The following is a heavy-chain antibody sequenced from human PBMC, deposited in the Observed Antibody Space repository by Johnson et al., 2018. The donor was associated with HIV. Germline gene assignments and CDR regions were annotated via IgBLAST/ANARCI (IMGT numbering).Heavy chain of an antibody. D-gene: IGHD6-13*01. CDR2: IRYDGSNK. CDR1: GFTFSSYW. Sequence: QVQLVESGGGLVQPGGSLRLSCAASGFTFSSYWMHWVRQVAGKGLEWVAFIRYDGSNKYYADSVKGRFTISRDNSKNTLYLQMNSLRAEDTAVYYCAKVAVATAAGGVALDIWGPGTMVIVSS. J-gene: IGHJ3*02. V-gene: IGHV3-30*02. CDR3: AKVAVATAAGGVALDI.